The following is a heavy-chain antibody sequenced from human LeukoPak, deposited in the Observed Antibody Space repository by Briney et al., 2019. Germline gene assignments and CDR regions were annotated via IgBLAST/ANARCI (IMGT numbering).Heavy chain of an antibody. V-gene: IGHV4-59*08. CDR2: IYSSGTT. Sequence: SETLSLTCSVSGGSLSNHYWSWIRQPPGQGLEWIAHIYSSGTTTYNPSLKSRVTISLDTSKSQISLKVTSVTAADTAVYYCARHIGVGSYPLDSWGQGTLVTVSS. J-gene: IGHJ4*02. CDR3: ARHIGVGSYPLDS. D-gene: IGHD3-16*01. CDR1: GGSLSNHY.